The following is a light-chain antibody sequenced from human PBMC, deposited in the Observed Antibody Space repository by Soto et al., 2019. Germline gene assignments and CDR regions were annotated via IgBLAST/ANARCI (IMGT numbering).Light chain of an antibody. J-gene: IGKJ3*01. CDR1: QDISRY. CDR2: LAT. Sequence: DIQLTQSPSLLSASIGDRVTITCRASQDISRYLAWYQQKPGTAPRLLISLATTLQGGVPSRFSGSGSGTEFTLTINSLQPEDIATYYCQQLDLYPITFGPGTAVNIK. CDR3: QQLDLYPIT. V-gene: IGKV1-9*01.